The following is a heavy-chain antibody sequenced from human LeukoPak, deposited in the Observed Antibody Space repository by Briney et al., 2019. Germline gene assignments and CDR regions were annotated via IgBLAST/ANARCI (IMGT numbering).Heavy chain of an antibody. CDR1: GYTFTGYY. Sequence: ASVKVSCKASGYTFTGYYMHWVRQAPGQGLEWMGWINPNSGGTNYAQKFQGRVTMTRDTSISTAYMELSRLRSDATAVYYCARDYGSGSSYYVLNWFDPWGQGTLVTVSS. V-gene: IGHV1-2*02. CDR2: INPNSGGT. J-gene: IGHJ5*02. CDR3: ARDYGSGSSYYVLNWFDP. D-gene: IGHD3-10*01.